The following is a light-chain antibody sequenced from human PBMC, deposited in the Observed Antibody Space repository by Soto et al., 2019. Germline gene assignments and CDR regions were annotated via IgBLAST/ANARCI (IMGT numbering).Light chain of an antibody. Sequence: QSVLTQPPSVSGAPGQRVTISCTGSSSNIGAGYDVHWYQQLPGTAPKLLIYGNNNRPSGVPDRFSGSKSGTSASLAITGLQAEDEADYYCQSYDTSLSAVVFGGGTKLIVL. CDR3: QSYDTSLSAVV. V-gene: IGLV1-40*01. CDR2: GNN. J-gene: IGLJ3*02. CDR1: SSNIGAGYD.